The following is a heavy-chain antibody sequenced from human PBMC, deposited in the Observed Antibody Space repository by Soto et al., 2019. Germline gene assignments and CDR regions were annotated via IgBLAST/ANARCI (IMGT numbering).Heavy chain of an antibody. D-gene: IGHD6-19*01. CDR1: GFTFGGSA. CDR3: TRQTDAVQWLVVPTDYNFDY. Sequence: EGQLVESGGGLVQPGGSLKLSCAASGFTFGGSAMHWVRQASGKGLEWVGHIRSKTNSYAKAYAESVKGRFTIPRDDSMNTAYLQMNSLKTEDTAVYFCTRQTDAVQWLVVPTDYNFDYWGQGTLVTVSS. J-gene: IGHJ4*02. V-gene: IGHV3-73*02. CDR2: IRSKTNSYAK.